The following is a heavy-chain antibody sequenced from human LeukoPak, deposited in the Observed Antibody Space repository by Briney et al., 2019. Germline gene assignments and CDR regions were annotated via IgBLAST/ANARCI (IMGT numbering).Heavy chain of an antibody. V-gene: IGHV4-31*03. D-gene: IGHD4-23*01. Sequence: PSETPSLTCTVSGGSISSGGYYWSWIRQRPGKGLEWIGYIYYSGSTYYNPSLKSRVTISVDTSKNQFSLKLSSVTAADTAVYYCASLTVVTPFWYFDLWGRGTLVTVSS. CDR3: ASLTVVTPFWYFDL. J-gene: IGHJ2*01. CDR2: IYYSGST. CDR1: GGSISSGGYY.